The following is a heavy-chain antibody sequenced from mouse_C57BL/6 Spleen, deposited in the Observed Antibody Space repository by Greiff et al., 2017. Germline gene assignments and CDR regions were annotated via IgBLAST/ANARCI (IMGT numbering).Heavy chain of an antibody. CDR2: IYPRSGNT. CDR1: GYTFTSYG. CDR3: ASRETVVAPLGY. Sequence: VQLQQSGAELARPGASVKLSCKASGYTFTSYGISWVKQRTGQGLEWIGEIYPRSGNTYYNEKFKGKATLTADTSSITAYMVIRLLTAENSAVYFCASRETVVAPLGYWGQGTTLTVSS. J-gene: IGHJ2*01. D-gene: IGHD1-1*01. V-gene: IGHV1-81*01.